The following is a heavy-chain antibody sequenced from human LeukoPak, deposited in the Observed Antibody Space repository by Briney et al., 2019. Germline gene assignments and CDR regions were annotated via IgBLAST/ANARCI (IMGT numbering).Heavy chain of an antibody. CDR3: AEPGGGDGYNFFY. J-gene: IGHJ4*02. CDR1: GGTFSGYY. Sequence: KPSETLSLTCAVYGGTFSGYYWSWLRQPPGKGLEWIGKINHSGRTNYNPSLKSGATTSVDTSKNTYSLKLSSVTAADTAVYYCAEPGGGDGYNFFYWGQGTLVTVSS. V-gene: IGHV4-34*08. CDR2: INHSGRT. D-gene: IGHD5-24*01.